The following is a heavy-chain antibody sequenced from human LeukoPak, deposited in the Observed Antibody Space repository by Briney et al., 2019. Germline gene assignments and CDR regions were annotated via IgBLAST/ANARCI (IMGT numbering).Heavy chain of an antibody. CDR3: VGGGSSSGYDY. J-gene: IGHJ4*02. CDR1: AYTFTTYD. Sequence: ASVKVSCKSSAYTFTTYDISWVRQAPGQGLEWMGWIGAYNGNTDYAQKFQGRVTVTTDTSTSTAYMELRSLRSDDTAVYYCVGGGSSSGYDYWGQGSLVTVSS. D-gene: IGHD5-18*01. V-gene: IGHV1-18*01. CDR2: IGAYNGNT.